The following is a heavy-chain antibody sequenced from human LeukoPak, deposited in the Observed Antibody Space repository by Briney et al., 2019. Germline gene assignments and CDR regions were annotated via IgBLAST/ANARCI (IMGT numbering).Heavy chain of an antibody. Sequence: PGGSLRLSCAASGFTFSSYAMSWVSQAPGKGLEWVSAISGSGGSTYYADSVKGRFTISRDNSKNTLYLQMNSLRAEDTAVYYCAKDKVTIFGVVTYFDYWGQGTLVTVSS. CDR2: ISGSGGST. CDR1: GFTFSSYA. CDR3: AKDKVTIFGVVTYFDY. D-gene: IGHD3-3*01. V-gene: IGHV3-23*01. J-gene: IGHJ4*02.